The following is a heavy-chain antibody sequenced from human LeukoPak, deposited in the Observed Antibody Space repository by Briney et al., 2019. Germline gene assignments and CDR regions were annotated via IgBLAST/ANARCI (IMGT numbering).Heavy chain of an antibody. CDR3: ATSARGGYFYGSRYYYYMDV. Sequence: AASVKVSCKASGGTFSSYAISWVRQAPGQGLEWMGGIIPIFGTANYAQKFQGRVTITTDESTSTAYMELSSLRSEDTAVYYCATSARGGYFYGSRYYYYMDVWGKGTTVTVSS. J-gene: IGHJ6*03. V-gene: IGHV1-69*05. CDR1: GGTFSSYA. CDR2: IIPIFGTA. D-gene: IGHD3-16*01.